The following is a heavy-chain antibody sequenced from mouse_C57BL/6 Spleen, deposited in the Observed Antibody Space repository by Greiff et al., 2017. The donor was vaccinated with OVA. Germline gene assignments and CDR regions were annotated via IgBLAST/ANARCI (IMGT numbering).Heavy chain of an antibody. Sequence: QVQLKQSGTELVKPGASVKLSCKASGYTFTSYWMHWVKQRPGQGLEWIGNINPSNGGTNYNEKFKGKATLTVDKSSSTAYMQLSSLTSEDSAVYYCARRGYVYYDYDDYIDYWGQGTTLTVSS. CDR2: INPSNGGT. CDR1: GYTFTSYW. CDR3: ARRGYVYYDYDDYIDY. V-gene: IGHV1-53*01. J-gene: IGHJ2*01. D-gene: IGHD2-4*01.